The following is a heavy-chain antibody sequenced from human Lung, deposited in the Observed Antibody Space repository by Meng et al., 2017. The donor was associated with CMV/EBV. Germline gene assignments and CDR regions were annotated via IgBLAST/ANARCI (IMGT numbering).Heavy chain of an antibody. J-gene: IGHJ4*02. CDR2: IYPGDSDT. CDR1: GYSFTSYW. V-gene: IGHV5-51*01. D-gene: IGHD6-6*01. CDR3: ARKEESYSSSGFDY. Sequence: XVSXXGSGYSFTSYWIGWVRQMPGKGLEWMGIIYPGDSDTRYSPSFQGQVTISADKSISTAYLQWSSLKASDTAMYYCARKEESYSSSGFDYWGQGTXVTVSS.